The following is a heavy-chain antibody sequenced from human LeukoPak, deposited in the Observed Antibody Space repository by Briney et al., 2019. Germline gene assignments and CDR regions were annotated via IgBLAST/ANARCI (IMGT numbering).Heavy chain of an antibody. J-gene: IGHJ4*02. V-gene: IGHV3-30-3*01. CDR3: ARDQASRCGGRYIDY. CDR2: ISYDGSNK. Sequence: QAGRSLRLSCAASGFTFSSYAMHWVRQAPGKGLEWVAVISYDGSNKYYADSVKGRFTISRDNSKNTLYLQMNSLRAEDTAVYYCARDQASRCGGRYIDYWGQGTLVTVSS. D-gene: IGHD2-21*01. CDR1: GFTFSSYA.